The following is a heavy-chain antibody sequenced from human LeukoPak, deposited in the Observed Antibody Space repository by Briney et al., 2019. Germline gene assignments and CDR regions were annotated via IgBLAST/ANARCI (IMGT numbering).Heavy chain of an antibody. Sequence: ASVKVSCKASGYTFTSYGISWVGQAPGQGLEWMGWIGAYNGNTNYAQKLQGRVTMTTDTSTSTAYMELRSLRSDDTAVYYCARVGAAPGHFDYWGQGTQLTVSS. V-gene: IGHV1-18*01. CDR2: IGAYNGNT. D-gene: IGHD6-13*01. CDR1: GYTFTSYG. J-gene: IGHJ4*02. CDR3: ARVGAAPGHFDY.